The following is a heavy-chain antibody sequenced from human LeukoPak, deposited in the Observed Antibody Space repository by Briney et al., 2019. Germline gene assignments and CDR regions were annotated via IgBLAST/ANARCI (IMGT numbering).Heavy chain of an antibody. CDR3: VKGRISEDGLGF. CDR1: GGTFSSYS. V-gene: IGHV1-69*05. J-gene: IGHJ4*02. Sequence: GASVKVSCKACGGTFSSYSIRWVRQPPGRGREWMGGIIPIFGTANYAQKFQGRVTITTDESTSAAYMELSSLRSADTAVYYCVKGRISEDGLGFWGQGTLVTVSS. D-gene: IGHD6-13*01. CDR2: IIPIFGTA.